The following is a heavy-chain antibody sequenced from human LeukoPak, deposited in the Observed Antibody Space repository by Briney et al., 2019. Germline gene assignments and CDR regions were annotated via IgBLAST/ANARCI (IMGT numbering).Heavy chain of an antibody. CDR2: INHSGST. Sequence: SETLSLTCAVYGGSFSGYYWSWIRQPPGKGLEWIGEINHSGSTNYNPSLKSRVTISVDTSKNQFSLKLSSVTAADTAVYYCARVWNQQLGWFDPWGQGTLVTVSS. V-gene: IGHV4-34*01. D-gene: IGHD1-1*01. CDR1: GGSFSGYY. J-gene: IGHJ5*02. CDR3: ARVWNQQLGWFDP.